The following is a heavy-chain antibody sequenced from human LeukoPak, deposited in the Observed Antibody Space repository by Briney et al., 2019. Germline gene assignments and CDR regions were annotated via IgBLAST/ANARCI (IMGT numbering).Heavy chain of an antibody. CDR1: GFTFTDYL. CDR3: ARVSYRSYYFDY. V-gene: IGHV3-7*01. J-gene: IGHJ4*02. Sequence: PGGSLRLSCAASGFTFTDYLMTWVRQAPGKGLEWVADIKADGSEKYYVDSVKGRFTILRDNAKNSLYLQMNSLRVEDTAVYYCARVSYRSYYFDYWGQGTLVTVSS. CDR2: IKADGSEK. D-gene: IGHD3-16*02.